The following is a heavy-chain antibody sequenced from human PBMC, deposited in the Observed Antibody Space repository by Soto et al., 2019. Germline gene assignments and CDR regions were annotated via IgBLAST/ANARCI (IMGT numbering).Heavy chain of an antibody. V-gene: IGHV4-39*01. J-gene: IGHJ4*02. CDR3: ARDMATSSSIDY. D-gene: IGHD5-12*01. Sequence: QLQLQESGPGLVKPSETLSLTCTVSGGSISSSSYYWGWIRQPPGKGLEWIGSIYYSGSTYYNPSLKSRVTISVDTSKNQFSLKLSSVTAADTAVYYCARDMATSSSIDYWGQGTLVTVSS. CDR2: IYYSGST. CDR1: GGSISSSSYY.